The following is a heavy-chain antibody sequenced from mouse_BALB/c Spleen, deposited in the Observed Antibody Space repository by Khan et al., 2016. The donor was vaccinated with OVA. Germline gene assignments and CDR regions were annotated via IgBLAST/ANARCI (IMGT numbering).Heavy chain of an antibody. CDR3: ASGRLLLRYLDYFDY. D-gene: IGHD1-1*01. V-gene: IGHV3-2*02. CDR2: ISYSGST. Sequence: VQLKESGPGLLKPSQSLYLTCNVTGYLITSDYAWNWIRQFPGNKLEWMAYISYSGSTTYNSSLRSRISITRDTSKHPFFLQLNSVPTEDKATYYGASGRLLLRYLDYFDYWGQGTTLTVSS. CDR1: GYLITSDYA. J-gene: IGHJ2*01.